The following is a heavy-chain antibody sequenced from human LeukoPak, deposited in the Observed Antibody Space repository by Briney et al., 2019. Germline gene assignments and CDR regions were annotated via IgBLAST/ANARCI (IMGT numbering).Heavy chain of an antibody. D-gene: IGHD6-13*01. Sequence: GGSLRLSCATSGFIFSTYALSWVRQAPGKGLEWASSISGSGGSTYHADSVKGRFTISRDSSKNSLYLHMNSLRADDTAIYYCARVIRAAPGKGYFDYWGQGTLVTVSS. CDR2: ISGSGGST. CDR1: GFIFSTYA. J-gene: IGHJ4*02. CDR3: ARVIRAAPGKGYFDY. V-gene: IGHV3-23*01.